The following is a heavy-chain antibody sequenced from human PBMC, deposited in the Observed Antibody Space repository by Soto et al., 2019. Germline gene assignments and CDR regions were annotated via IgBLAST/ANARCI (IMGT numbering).Heavy chain of an antibody. Sequence: QLQLQESGSGLVKPSQTLSLTCTVSGDSVSNEDFSWTWIRRTPGKGLEWIGYIFHTGSIYYNPSFKSRVVISADRSTNNFSRNLTSVTAADAAVYYCARDAGASSNAFDIWGQRTMVTVSP. CDR3: ARDAGASSNAFDI. D-gene: IGHD6-6*01. CDR1: GDSVSNEDFS. V-gene: IGHV4-30-2*01. CDR2: IFHTGSI. J-gene: IGHJ3*02.